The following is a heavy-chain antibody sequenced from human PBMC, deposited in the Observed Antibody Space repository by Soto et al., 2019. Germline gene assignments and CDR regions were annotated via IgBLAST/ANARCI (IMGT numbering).Heavy chain of an antibody. CDR2: ISSSTSHT. CDR3: ARGRGAAADYFDF. CDR1: GFTFSDYY. D-gene: IGHD2-2*01. V-gene: IGHV3-11*05. J-gene: IGHJ4*02. Sequence: QVQLVESGGGLVKPGGSLRLSCAVSGFTFSDYYMTWIRQAPGKGLEWVSYISSSTSHTNYAASVKGRFTISRDNAKTSLFLQMNSLRAEDTAVYYCARGRGAAADYFDFWGQGTLVTVSS.